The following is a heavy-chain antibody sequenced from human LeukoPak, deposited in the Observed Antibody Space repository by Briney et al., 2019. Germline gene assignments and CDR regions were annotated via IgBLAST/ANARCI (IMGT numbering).Heavy chain of an antibody. CDR1: GFTFSRHS. Sequence: PGGSLRLSCAASGFTFSRHSMNWVRQAPGKGLEWVSSSSTSSSYIYYADSVKGRFTISRDNSKNTLYLQMNSLRAEDTAVYYCARVRGKGRAFDIWGQGTMVTVSS. V-gene: IGHV3-21*04. J-gene: IGHJ3*02. D-gene: IGHD3-16*01. CDR3: ARVRGKGRAFDI. CDR2: SSTSSSYI.